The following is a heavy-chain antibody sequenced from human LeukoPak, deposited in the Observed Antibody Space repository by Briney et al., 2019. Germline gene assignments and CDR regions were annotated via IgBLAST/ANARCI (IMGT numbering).Heavy chain of an antibody. CDR2: IRYDGINK. V-gene: IGHV3-30*02. Sequence: GGSLRLSCAASGFTFSGYAMSWVRQAPGKGLEWVAFIRYDGINKYYADSVKGRFTISRDNSKNTLYLQMNSLRGEDTAVYYCAKRLGVYGAEFFHHWGQGTLVTVSS. J-gene: IGHJ1*01. CDR1: GFTFSGYA. CDR3: AKRLGVYGAEFFHH. D-gene: IGHD5/OR15-5a*01.